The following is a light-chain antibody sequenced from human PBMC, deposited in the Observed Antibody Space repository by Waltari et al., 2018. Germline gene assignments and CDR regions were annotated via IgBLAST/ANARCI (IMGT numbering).Light chain of an antibody. CDR3: AAWDDSLNGV. Sequence: SVLTQPPSASGTPGQRVTISCSGTSSNIGRNSVNWYQQVPGTAPKLLIYTNSQRPSGVPDRFSGSKSGTSASLDISGLQSEDEADYYCAAWDDSLNGVFGGGTKLTVL. CDR2: TNS. CDR1: SSNIGRNS. J-gene: IGLJ3*02. V-gene: IGLV1-44*01.